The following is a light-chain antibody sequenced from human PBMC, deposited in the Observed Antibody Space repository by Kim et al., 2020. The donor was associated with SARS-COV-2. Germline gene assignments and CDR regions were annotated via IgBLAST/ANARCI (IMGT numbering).Light chain of an antibody. CDR1: Y. CDR2: HTR. Sequence: YPSWYQQTPGHAPRTLIYHTRVRSSGVPDRFSGSILGNKAALTITGVQPDDDATYYCVLYISGGTPWVFGGGTQLTVL. CDR3: VLYISGGTPWV. J-gene: IGLJ3*02. V-gene: IGLV8-61*01.